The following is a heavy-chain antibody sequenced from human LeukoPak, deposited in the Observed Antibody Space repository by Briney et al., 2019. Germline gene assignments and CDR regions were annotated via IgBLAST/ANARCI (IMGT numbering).Heavy chain of an antibody. CDR3: ARDPPQGYVGVPKGGGDY. CDR2: ISGYTGNT. V-gene: IGHV1-18*01. CDR1: GYTLTTYG. D-gene: IGHD3-16*01. J-gene: IGHJ4*02. Sequence: GASVKVSCKASGYTLTTYGITWVRQAPGQGLEWMGWISGYTGNTNYAQKFQGRVTLTTDTTTNTAYMEMRSLRSDDTAIYYCARDPPQGYVGVPKGGGDYWGQGTLVTVSS.